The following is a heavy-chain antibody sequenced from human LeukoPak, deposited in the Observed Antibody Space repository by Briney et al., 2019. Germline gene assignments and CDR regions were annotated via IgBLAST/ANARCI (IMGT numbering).Heavy chain of an antibody. V-gene: IGHV3-7*01. CDR3: AKAVVTATFGY. J-gene: IGHJ4*02. Sequence: GGSLRLSCAASGFAFSNYWMNWVRQAPGRGLEWVANIRQDGSARYYVDSVKGRFTISRDNAKNSLYLQMNSLRAEDTAIYYCAKAVVTATFGYWGQGILVTVSS. D-gene: IGHD4-23*01. CDR1: GFAFSNYW. CDR2: IRQDGSAR.